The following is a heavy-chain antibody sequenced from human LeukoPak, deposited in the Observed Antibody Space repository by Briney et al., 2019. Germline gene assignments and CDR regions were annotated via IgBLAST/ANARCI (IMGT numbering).Heavy chain of an antibody. CDR1: GGSISGYY. V-gene: IGHV4-59*08. D-gene: IGHD2-8*02. J-gene: IGHJ4*02. Sequence: SETLSLTCTVSGGSISGYYWSWIRQPPGKGLECVGYIFYSGSTNYNPSFKSRVSISLDTSKSQFSLKLTSVTAADTAMYYCARLGFRTGDNSLAVYWGRGTQVTVSS. CDR2: IFYSGST. CDR3: ARLGFRTGDNSLAVY.